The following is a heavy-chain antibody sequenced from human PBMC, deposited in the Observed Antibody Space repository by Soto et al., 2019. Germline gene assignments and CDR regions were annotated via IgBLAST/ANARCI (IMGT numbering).Heavy chain of an antibody. Sequence: QVQLVQSGAEVKKPGSSVKVSCKASGGTFSSYTISWVRQAPGQGLEWMGRIIPILGIANYAQKFQGRVTITADKATSTAYMELSSLRSEDTAVYYCAGSIAAAGTLDYWGQGTLVTVSS. CDR2: IIPILGIA. V-gene: IGHV1-69*02. J-gene: IGHJ4*02. CDR3: AGSIAAAGTLDY. D-gene: IGHD6-13*01. CDR1: GGTFSSYT.